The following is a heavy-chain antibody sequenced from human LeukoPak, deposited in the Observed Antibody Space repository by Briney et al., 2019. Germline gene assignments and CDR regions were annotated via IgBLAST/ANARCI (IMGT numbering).Heavy chain of an antibody. Sequence: GGSLRLSCAASGFTFSSYAMHWVRQAPGKGLEWVAVISYDGSNKYFADSVKGRFTISRDNSKNTLHLQMNSLRAEDTAVYYCAKDHLGYDSSGPWGQGTLVTVSS. D-gene: IGHD3-22*01. CDR3: AKDHLGYDSSGP. J-gene: IGHJ4*02. CDR2: ISYDGSNK. CDR1: GFTFSSYA. V-gene: IGHV3-30*04.